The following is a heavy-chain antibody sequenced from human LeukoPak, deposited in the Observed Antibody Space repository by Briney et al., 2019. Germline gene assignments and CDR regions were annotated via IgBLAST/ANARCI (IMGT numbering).Heavy chain of an antibody. V-gene: IGHV5-51*01. Sequence: GESLKISCKGSGYSFTSYWIGWVRQMPGKGLEWMGIIYPGDSDTRYSPSFQGQVTISADKSISTAYLQWSSLKASDTAMYYCARHFQGCSSTSCPFDYWGQGTLVTVSS. CDR2: IYPGDSDT. CDR3: ARHFQGCSSTSCPFDY. J-gene: IGHJ4*02. D-gene: IGHD2-2*01. CDR1: GYSFTSYW.